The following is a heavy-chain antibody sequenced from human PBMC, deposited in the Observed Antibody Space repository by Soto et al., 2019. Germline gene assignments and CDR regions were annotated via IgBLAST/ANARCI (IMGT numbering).Heavy chain of an antibody. CDR2: INHSGFT. J-gene: IGHJ4*02. V-gene: IGHV4-34*01. CDR1: GGSFTGYY. CDR3: ARGHGRFAH. Sequence: SETLSLTCDVSGGSFTGYYWSWIRQPPGKGLEWIGEINHSGFTNYNPSLTGRVAISLDTSKSQFSLKLSSLTAADTAFYFCARGHGRFAHWGQGTLVTVSS.